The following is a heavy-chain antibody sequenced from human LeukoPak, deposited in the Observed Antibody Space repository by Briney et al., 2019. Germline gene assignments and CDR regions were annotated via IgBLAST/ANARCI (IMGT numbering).Heavy chain of an antibody. CDR1: GYSISSGHY. V-gene: IGHV4-38-2*02. Sequence: SETLSLTCSVSGYSISSGHYWGWIRQPPGKGLEWIGSIFNSGKTYYNPSLMSRVTISVDTSKNQFSLNVRSVTAADTAVYYCARVGVPFPVFDYWGQGTLVTVSS. CDR2: IFNSGKT. D-gene: IGHD3-3*01. J-gene: IGHJ4*02. CDR3: ARVGVPFPVFDY.